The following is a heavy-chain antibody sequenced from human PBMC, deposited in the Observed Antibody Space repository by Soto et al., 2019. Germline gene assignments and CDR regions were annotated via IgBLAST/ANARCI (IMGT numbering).Heavy chain of an antibody. CDR3: AKDGPPFIAAAGTYGY. D-gene: IGHD6-13*01. CDR2: ISGSGGST. V-gene: IGHV3-23*01. CDR1: GFTFSSYA. Sequence: GGSLRLSCAASGFTFSSYAMSWVRQAPGKGLEWVSAISGSGGSTYYADSVKGRFTISRDNSKNTLYLQMNSLRAEDTAVYYCAKDGPPFIAAAGTYGYWGQGTLVTVSS. J-gene: IGHJ4*02.